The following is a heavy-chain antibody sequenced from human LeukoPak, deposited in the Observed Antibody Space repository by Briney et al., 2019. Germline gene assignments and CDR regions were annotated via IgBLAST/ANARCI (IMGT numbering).Heavy chain of an antibody. CDR1: GFTFSTYT. CDR3: AELGITMIGGV. Sequence: GGSLRLSCAASGFTFSTYTMNWVRQAPGKGLEWVSSISSNSNYIYYEDSVKGRFTISRDNAKNSLYLQMNSLRAEDTAVYYCAELGITMIGGVWGKGTTVTISS. CDR2: ISSNSNYI. V-gene: IGHV3-21*01. D-gene: IGHD3-10*02. J-gene: IGHJ6*04.